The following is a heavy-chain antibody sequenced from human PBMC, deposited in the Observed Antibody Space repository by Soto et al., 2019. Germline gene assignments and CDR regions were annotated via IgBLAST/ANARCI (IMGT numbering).Heavy chain of an antibody. CDR1: GASMSDYF. Sequence: SETLSLTCTVSGASMSDYFWTWIRLPAGKRLEWIGRKSISGSTDYNPSLKGRASMSVDTSKNQFSLRLISVTAADTALYYCARSLGSAAGWSFDVWGQGILVSVSS. J-gene: IGHJ4*02. CDR2: KSISGST. V-gene: IGHV4-4*07. D-gene: IGHD3-16*01. CDR3: ARSLGSAAGWSFDV.